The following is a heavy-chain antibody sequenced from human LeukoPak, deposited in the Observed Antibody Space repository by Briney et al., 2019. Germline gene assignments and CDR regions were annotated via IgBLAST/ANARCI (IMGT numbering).Heavy chain of an antibody. D-gene: IGHD3-22*01. CDR3: AKKGYYDGSGYYMYYFDH. Sequence: GGSLRLSCAASGFTFTYYALSWVRQAPGKGLEWVSVISGSGANTHYTDPVKGRFTISRDNSKNTLYLQMNSLRAEDTAVYYCAKKGYYDGSGYYMYYFDHWGQGTLVTVSS. J-gene: IGHJ4*02. V-gene: IGHV3-23*01. CDR2: ISGSGANT. CDR1: GFTFTYYA.